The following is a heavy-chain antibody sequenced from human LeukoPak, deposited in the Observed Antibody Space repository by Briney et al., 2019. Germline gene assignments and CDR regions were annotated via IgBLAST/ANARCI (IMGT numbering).Heavy chain of an antibody. J-gene: IGHJ6*03. D-gene: IGHD5-12*01. CDR1: GFTFSTYS. Sequence: GGSLRLSCAASGFTFSTYSMNWVRQAPGKGLEWVSSISSSSYIYYADSVKGRFTISRDNAKNSLYLQMNSLRAEDTAVYYCASDPRALRLQSYYYYYMDVWGKGTTVTVSS. CDR2: ISSSSYI. V-gene: IGHV3-21*01. CDR3: ASDPRALRLQSYYYYYMDV.